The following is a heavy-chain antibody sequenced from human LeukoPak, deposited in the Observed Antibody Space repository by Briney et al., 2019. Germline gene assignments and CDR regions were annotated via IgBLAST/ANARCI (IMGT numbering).Heavy chain of an antibody. Sequence: PGGSLRLSCAASGFTFSSYSMNWVRQAPGKGLEWVSSISSSSSYIYYADSVKGRFTISRDNAKNSLYLQMNNLRAEDTAVYYCARGIGSYVPSVFDYWGQGTLVTVSS. D-gene: IGHD1-26*01. J-gene: IGHJ4*02. CDR2: ISSSSSYI. V-gene: IGHV3-21*01. CDR3: ARGIGSYVPSVFDY. CDR1: GFTFSSYS.